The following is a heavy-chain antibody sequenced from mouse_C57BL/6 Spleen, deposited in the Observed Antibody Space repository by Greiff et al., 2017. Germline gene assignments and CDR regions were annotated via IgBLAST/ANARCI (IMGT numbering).Heavy chain of an antibody. Sequence: EVMLVESGGGLVQPGGSLKLSCAASGFTFSDYYMYWVRQTPEKRLEWVAYISNGGGSTYYPDTVKGRFTISRDNAKNTLYLQMSRLKAEDTAMYYCARDGYGRAMDYWGQGTSVTVSS. CDR1: GFTFSDYY. CDR3: ARDGYGRAMDY. D-gene: IGHD2-2*01. V-gene: IGHV5-12*01. CDR2: ISNGGGST. J-gene: IGHJ4*01.